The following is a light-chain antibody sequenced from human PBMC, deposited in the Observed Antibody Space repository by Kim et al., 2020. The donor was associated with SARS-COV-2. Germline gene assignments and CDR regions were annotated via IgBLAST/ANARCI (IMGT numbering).Light chain of an antibody. Sequence: QSALTQPASVSGSPGQSITISCTGTSSDVGNYNLVSWYQQHPGTAPKLIIHDVTKRPSGVSSRFSASKSDNTASLTISGLQAEDEADYYCCSYTGSGTLAFGGGTTVTVL. J-gene: IGLJ2*01. CDR3: CSYTGSGTLA. CDR1: SSDVGNYNL. CDR2: DVT. V-gene: IGLV2-23*02.